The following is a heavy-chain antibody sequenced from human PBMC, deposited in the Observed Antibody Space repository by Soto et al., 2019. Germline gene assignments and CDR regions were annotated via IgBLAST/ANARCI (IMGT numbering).Heavy chain of an antibody. V-gene: IGHV1-24*01. J-gene: IGHJ4*02. Sequence: ASVKVSCKISGHTLTELSIHWVRQAPGKGLEWMGGFDPEGGEAIYAQKWHGRVTMTTDTSTSTAYMEVRSLRSDDTAVYYCARDFYPLAYYFDHWGQGTLVTVSS. CDR1: GHTLTELS. CDR3: ARDFYPLAYYFDH. CDR2: FDPEGGEA.